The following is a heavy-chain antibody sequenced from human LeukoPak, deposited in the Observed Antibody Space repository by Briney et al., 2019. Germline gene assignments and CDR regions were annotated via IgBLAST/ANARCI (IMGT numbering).Heavy chain of an antibody. Sequence: PGGSLRLSCAASGFTFSSYSMNWVRQAPGKGLEWVSSISSSSSYIYYADSVKGRFTISRDNAKNSLYLQMNSLRAEDTAVYYCAREPIVVVVAAPFFDYWGQGTLVTVSS. CDR1: GFTFSSYS. D-gene: IGHD2-15*01. CDR3: AREPIVVVVAAPFFDY. V-gene: IGHV3-21*01. J-gene: IGHJ4*02. CDR2: ISSSSSYI.